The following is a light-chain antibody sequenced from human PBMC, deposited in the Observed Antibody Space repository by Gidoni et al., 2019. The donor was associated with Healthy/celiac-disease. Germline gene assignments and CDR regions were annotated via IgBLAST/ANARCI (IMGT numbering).Light chain of an antibody. CDR2: DAS. CDR3: QQYDNLPPFT. Sequence: DIQMTQSPSSLSASVGDRVTITCQASQDISNYLNWYQQKPGKAPKLLIYDASNLETGVPSRFSGRGSGTDFTFTISSLQPEDIATYYCQQYDNLPPFTFGQXTRLEIK. V-gene: IGKV1-33*01. J-gene: IGKJ5*01. CDR1: QDISNY.